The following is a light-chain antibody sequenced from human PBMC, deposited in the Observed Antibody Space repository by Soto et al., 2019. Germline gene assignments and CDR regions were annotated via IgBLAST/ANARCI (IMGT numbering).Light chain of an antibody. J-gene: IGLJ3*02. CDR2: EVN. V-gene: IGLV2-14*01. CDR1: SSDVGGYKF. CDR3: LSYTSANTRV. Sequence: QSALTQPASVPASPGQSITISCTGTSSDVGGYKFVSWYQHHPGKAPKLMIYEVNNRPSGVSNRFSGTKSGNTASLTISGLQPEDEADYYCLSYTSANTRVFGGGTKLTVL.